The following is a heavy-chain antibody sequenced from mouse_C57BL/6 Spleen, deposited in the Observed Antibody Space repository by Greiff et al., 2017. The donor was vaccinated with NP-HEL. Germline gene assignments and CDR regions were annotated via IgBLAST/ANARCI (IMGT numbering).Heavy chain of an antibody. CDR2: ISYDGSN. V-gene: IGHV3-6*01. CDR1: GYSITSGYY. D-gene: IGHD4-1*02. CDR3: ARVNWYYFDY. Sequence: DVQLVESGPGLVKPSQSLSLTCSVTGYSITSGYYWNWIRQFPGNKLEWMGYISYDGSNNYNPSLKNRISITRDTSKNQFFLKLNSVTTEDTATYYCARVNWYYFDYWGQGTTLTVSS. J-gene: IGHJ2*01.